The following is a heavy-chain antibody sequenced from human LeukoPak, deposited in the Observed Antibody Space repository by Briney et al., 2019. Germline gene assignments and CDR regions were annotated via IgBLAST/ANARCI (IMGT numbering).Heavy chain of an antibody. J-gene: IGHJ4*02. V-gene: IGHV3-23*01. CDR3: TRDRRQVTVGY. CDR1: GFSFSNSA. D-gene: IGHD2-21*02. Sequence: GGSLRLSCAASGFSFSNSAMTWVRQGPGKGLECVSSISGSGDETLYADSVKGRFTISRDNSKNTVHLEMSSLRDEDTAVYYCTRDRRQVTVGYWGQGTLVTVSS. CDR2: ISGSGDET.